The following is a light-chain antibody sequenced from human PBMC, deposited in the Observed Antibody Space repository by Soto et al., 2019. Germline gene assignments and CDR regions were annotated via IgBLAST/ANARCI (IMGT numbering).Light chain of an antibody. Sequence: DIVMTQSPDSLAVSLGERATINCRSSQSVLYSSNNETFLAWYQQKPVQPPKQLIYWASNRESGVPARFRGSGSGTDFTLTITSLQAEGVALDDGPQYYNIPWTLGQGTKVDIK. J-gene: IGKJ1*01. CDR3: PQYYNIPWT. V-gene: IGKV4-1*01. CDR1: QSVLYSSNNETF. CDR2: WAS.